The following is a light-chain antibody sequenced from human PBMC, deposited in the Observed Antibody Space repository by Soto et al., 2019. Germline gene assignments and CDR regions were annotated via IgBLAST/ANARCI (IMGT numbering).Light chain of an antibody. CDR2: AAS. Sequence: QMTQSPSSLFASVGDRVTITCRASQSISSHLNWYQQKVGQTPRLLIYAASTLQSEVPPRFSSIAFGSQFTLTFTGHQREDLPTYYCRQRHRVPLTFGGGTKIQI. CDR3: RQRHRVPLT. J-gene: IGKJ4*01. CDR1: QSISSH. V-gene: IGKV1-39*01.